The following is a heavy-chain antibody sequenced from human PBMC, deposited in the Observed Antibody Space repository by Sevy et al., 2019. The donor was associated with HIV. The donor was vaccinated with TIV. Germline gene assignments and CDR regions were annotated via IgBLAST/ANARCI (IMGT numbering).Heavy chain of an antibody. D-gene: IGHD3-3*01. J-gene: IGHJ6*02. CDR3: ARDVGEGGDYYGMDV. CDR1: GFTFSSYW. Sequence: GGSLRLSCAASGFTFSSYWMSWVRQAPGKGLEWVANIKQDGSEKYYVDSVKGRFTRSRDNAKNSLYLQMNSLRAEDTAVYYCARDVGEGGDYYGMDVWGQGTTVTVSS. CDR2: IKQDGSEK. V-gene: IGHV3-7*01.